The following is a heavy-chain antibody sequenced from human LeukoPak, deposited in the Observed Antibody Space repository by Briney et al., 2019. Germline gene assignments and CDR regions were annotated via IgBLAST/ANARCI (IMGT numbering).Heavy chain of an antibody. V-gene: IGHV1-18*01. CDR2: ISAYNGNT. CDR1: GYTFTSYG. J-gene: IGHJ6*03. Sequence: ASVKVSCKASGYTFTSYGISWVRQAPGQGLEWMGWISAYNGNTNYAQKLQGRVTMTTDTSTSTAYMELRSLRSDDTAVYYCARDVRETSCSFNRCYYMDVWGKGTTVTVSS. CDR3: ARDVRETSCSFNRCYYMDV. D-gene: IGHD2-2*01.